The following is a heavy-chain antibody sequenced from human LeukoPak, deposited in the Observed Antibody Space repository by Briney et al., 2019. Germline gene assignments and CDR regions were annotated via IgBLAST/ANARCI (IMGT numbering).Heavy chain of an antibody. V-gene: IGHV3-23*01. Sequence: GGSLRLSCLTSGFTLSTNAMSWVRQAPGKGLEWISGISGSGASTYYADSVKGRFTISRDDSRNTLYLQMNSLRGDDTAVYYCAGDRKSGNFLGEFDHWGQGTLVTVSS. CDR3: AGDRKSGNFLGEFDH. CDR1: GFTLSTNA. J-gene: IGHJ5*02. D-gene: IGHD1-26*01. CDR2: ISGSGAST.